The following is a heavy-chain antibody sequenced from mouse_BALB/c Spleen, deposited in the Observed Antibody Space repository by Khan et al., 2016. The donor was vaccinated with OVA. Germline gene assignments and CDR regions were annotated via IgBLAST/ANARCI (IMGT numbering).Heavy chain of an antibody. J-gene: IGHJ4*01. CDR2: IWSDGTT. CDR3: ARQPYYHYDIMDY. CDR1: GFSLTTYG. Sequence: QVQLKESGPGLAAPSHSLSITCTISGFSLTTYGVHWVRQPPGKGLDWLVVIWSDGTTNYNLALKTTLTITKDNSHSQVFLKMSSLQTDDTDIYVCARQPYYHYDIMDYWGQGTSVTVSA. D-gene: IGHD2-10*01. V-gene: IGHV2-6-1*01.